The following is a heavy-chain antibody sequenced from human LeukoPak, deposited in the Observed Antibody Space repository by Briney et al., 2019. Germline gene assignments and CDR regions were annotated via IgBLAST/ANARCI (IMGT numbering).Heavy chain of an antibody. CDR3: ARERELGANYYMDV. J-gene: IGHJ6*03. CDR1: ARSIISGDYY. D-gene: IGHD1-26*01. CDR2: IYYSGST. V-gene: IGHV4-30-4*08. Sequence: PSQSLSLTCTVSARSIISGDYYWSWIRQPPGNGLEWFGCIYYSGSTYSHSSLNSRVTISVETTKNKFTLKVRSVTAAVTATFYCARERELGANYYMDVWGKGTTVTVSS.